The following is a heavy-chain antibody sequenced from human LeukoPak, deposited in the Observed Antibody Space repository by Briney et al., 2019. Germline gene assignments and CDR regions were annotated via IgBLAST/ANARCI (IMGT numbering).Heavy chain of an antibody. CDR3: ARLYCSSASCYYPPGPFFDY. D-gene: IGHD2-2*01. CDR1: GFTVSSNY. CDR2: IYSGDDT. Sequence: GGSLRLSCAASGFTVSSNYMSWVRQTPGKGLEWVSVIYSGDDTYYADSVKGRFTISRDNSKNTLYLQMNSLRAGDTAVYYCARLYCSSASCYYPPGPFFDYWGQGTLVTVSS. V-gene: IGHV3-66*04. J-gene: IGHJ4*02.